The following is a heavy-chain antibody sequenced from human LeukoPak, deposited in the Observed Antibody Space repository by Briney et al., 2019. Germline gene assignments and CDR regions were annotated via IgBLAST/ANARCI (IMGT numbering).Heavy chain of an antibody. J-gene: IGHJ4*02. D-gene: IGHD2-2*01. CDR2: ITSSGSMM. CDR1: GLIFSGYY. V-gene: IGHV3-11*01. CDR3: ARVIGYCSSTSCYPYYFDY. Sequence: PGGSLSLSCAAPGLIFSGYYMGWIRQAPGKGLEWVSYITSSGSMMYYADSVKGRFTISRDNAKNSLYVQMDSLSAEDTAIYYCARVIGYCSSTSCYPYYFDYWGQGTLVTVSS.